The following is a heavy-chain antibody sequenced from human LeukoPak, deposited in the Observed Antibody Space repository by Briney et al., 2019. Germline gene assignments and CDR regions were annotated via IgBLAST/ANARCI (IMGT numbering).Heavy chain of an antibody. CDR1: GGSFSGYY. V-gene: IGHV4-34*01. CDR3: ARGGYSYGTYYYYYYMDV. J-gene: IGHJ6*03. CDR2: INHSGST. D-gene: IGHD5-18*01. Sequence: PSETLSLTCAVYGGSFSGYYWSWIRQPPGKGLEWIGEINHSGSTNYNPSLKSRVTISVDTSKNQFSLKLSSVTAADTAVYYCARGGYSYGTYYYYYYMDVWGKGTTVTVSS.